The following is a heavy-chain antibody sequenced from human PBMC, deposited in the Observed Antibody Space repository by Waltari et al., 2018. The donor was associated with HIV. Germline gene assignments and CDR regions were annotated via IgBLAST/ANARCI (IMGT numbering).Heavy chain of an antibody. V-gene: IGHV3-7*01. J-gene: IGHJ4*02. Sequence: EVQLVESRGGLVPPVGSLQLSCASSAFNFGAYYMNWVRQSPGKGLEWVANLKHDETEWSYVDSVKGRFTISRDNARNSLYLQMDNLTPDDTAVYYCARGDNWTCDYWGQGTLVTVSS. CDR3: ARGDNWTCDY. CDR2: LKHDETEW. D-gene: IGHD1-20*01. CDR1: AFNFGAYY.